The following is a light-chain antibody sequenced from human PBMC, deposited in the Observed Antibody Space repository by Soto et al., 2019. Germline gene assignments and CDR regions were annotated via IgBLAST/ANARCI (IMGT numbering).Light chain of an antibody. J-gene: IGKJ5*01. CDR2: VAS. CDR1: HGISSY. CDR3: QQSYRRPT. V-gene: IGKV1-8*01. Sequence: IPMPQSPSSLPSFTGARGTITCRASHGISSYLAWYQQKLGQAPKILIYVASTLQSAVPSRFSGGGSGTAFTLTIRSLQPEDFATYFCQQSYRRPTFGQGTRLENK.